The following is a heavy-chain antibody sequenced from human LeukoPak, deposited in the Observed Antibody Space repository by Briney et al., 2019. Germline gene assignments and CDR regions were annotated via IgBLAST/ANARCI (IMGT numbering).Heavy chain of an antibody. V-gene: IGHV3-30*03. J-gene: IGHJ4*02. D-gene: IGHD3-3*01. Sequence: PGGSLRLSCAASGFTFSSYGMHWVRQAPGKGLEWVAVISYDGSNKYYADSVKGRFTISRDNSKNTLYLQMNSLRAEDTAVYYCASLPSGVVISSVDYWGQGTLVTVSS. CDR2: ISYDGSNK. CDR3: ASLPSGVVISSVDY. CDR1: GFTFSSYG.